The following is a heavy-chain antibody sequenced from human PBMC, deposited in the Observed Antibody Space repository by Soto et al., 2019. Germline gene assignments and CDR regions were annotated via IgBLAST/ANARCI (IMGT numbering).Heavy chain of an antibody. CDR3: ARQKWEQPKWFDP. Sequence: QLQLQESGPGLVKPSETLSLTCSLSGGAISDARFYWGWIRQSPGRGLEWIGSIYYTGTTFFNPFLQSRVTISVGTSGNQFSLKLYSVTAADTALYFCARQKWEQPKWFDPWGQGTLVIVSP. V-gene: IGHV4-39*01. J-gene: IGHJ5*02. CDR1: GGAISDARFY. CDR2: IYYTGTT. D-gene: IGHD1-26*01.